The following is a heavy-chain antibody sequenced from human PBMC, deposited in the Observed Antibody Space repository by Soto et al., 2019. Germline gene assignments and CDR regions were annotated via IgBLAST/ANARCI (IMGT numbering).Heavy chain of an antibody. J-gene: IGHJ4*02. CDR2: IRNKINSYAT. CDR1: GFTFSDSA. D-gene: IGHD2-21*01. V-gene: IGHV3-73*02. Sequence: EVQLVESGGGLVQPGGSLKLSCAASGFTFSDSAMHWVRQASGKGLEWVGRIRNKINSYATAYAASVKGRFTISRDDSMNTAYLQMNSLKTEDTAVYYCTRRRDSIARDPLDYWRQGTLVTVSS. CDR3: TRRRDSIARDPLDY.